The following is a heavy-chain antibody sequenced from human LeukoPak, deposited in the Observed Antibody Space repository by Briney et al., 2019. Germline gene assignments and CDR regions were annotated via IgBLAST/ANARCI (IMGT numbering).Heavy chain of an antibody. J-gene: IGHJ4*02. V-gene: IGHV3-30*04. CDR1: RFTFSSYA. CDR3: ARGAGEMATVHFDY. CDR2: ISSDGRNK. Sequence: GGSLRLSCAASRFTFSSYAMHWVRQAPGKGLEWVAVISSDGRNKYYADSVKGRFTMSRDDSKSTLYLQMNSLRAEDTAVYYCARGAGEMATVHFDYWGQGTLVTVSS. D-gene: IGHD5-24*01.